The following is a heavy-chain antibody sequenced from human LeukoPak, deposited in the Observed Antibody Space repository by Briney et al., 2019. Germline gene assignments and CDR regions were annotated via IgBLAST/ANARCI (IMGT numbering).Heavy chain of an antibody. Sequence: PSETLSLTCTVSGGSISSSSYYWGWIRQPPGKGLEWIGYIYYSGSTNYNPSLKSRVTISVDTSKNQFSLKLSSVTAADTAVYYCARGGYYGSGSPDVPTVRHPFDYWGQGTLVTVSS. CDR2: IYYSGST. V-gene: IGHV4-61*05. J-gene: IGHJ4*02. D-gene: IGHD3-10*01. CDR1: GGSISSSSYY. CDR3: ARGGYYGSGSPDVPTVRHPFDY.